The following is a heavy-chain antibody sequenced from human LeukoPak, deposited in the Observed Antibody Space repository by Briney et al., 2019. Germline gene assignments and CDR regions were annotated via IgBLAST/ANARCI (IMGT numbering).Heavy chain of an antibody. CDR1: GFTFSSYA. Sequence: GGSLRLSGAASGFTFSSYAMSWVRQAPGKGLEWVSAISGSGGSTYYADSVKGRFTISRDNSKNTLYLQMNSLRAEDTAVYYCAKYPMTPSAYYYGMDVWGQGTTVTVSS. CDR3: AKYPMTPSAYYYGMDV. V-gene: IGHV3-23*01. J-gene: IGHJ6*02. D-gene: IGHD2-15*01. CDR2: ISGSGGST.